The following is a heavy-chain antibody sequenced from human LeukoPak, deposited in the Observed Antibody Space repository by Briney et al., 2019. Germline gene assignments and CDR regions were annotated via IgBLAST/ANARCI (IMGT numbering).Heavy chain of an antibody. CDR1: GFTFSSYA. J-gene: IGHJ4*02. CDR2: ISYDGSNK. Sequence: PGRSLRLSCAASGFTFSSYAMHWVRQAPGKGLEWVAVISYDGSNKYYADSVKGRFTISRDNSKNTLYLQMNSRRAEDTAVYYCARALSMIEGYWGQGTLVTVSS. D-gene: IGHD5/OR15-5a*01. CDR3: ARALSMIEGY. V-gene: IGHV3-30*01.